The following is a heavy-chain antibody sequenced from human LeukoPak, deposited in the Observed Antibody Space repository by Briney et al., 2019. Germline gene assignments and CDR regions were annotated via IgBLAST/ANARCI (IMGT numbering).Heavy chain of an antibody. V-gene: IGHV3-23*01. CDR1: GFTVSSNY. D-gene: IGHD2-15*01. J-gene: IGHJ3*02. CDR2: ISGSGGRT. CDR3: AKDRWWEALDI. Sequence: PGGSLRLSCAASGFTVSSNYMSWVRQAPGKGLEWVSVISGSGGRTFYADSVKGRFTISRDNSKNTLYLQMNSLRAEDTAVYYCAKDRWWEALDIWGQGTMVTVSS.